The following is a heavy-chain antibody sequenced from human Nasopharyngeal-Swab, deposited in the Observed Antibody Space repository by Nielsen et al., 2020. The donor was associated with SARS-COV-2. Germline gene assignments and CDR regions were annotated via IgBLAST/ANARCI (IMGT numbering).Heavy chain of an antibody. Sequence: GESLKISCAASGFTFSSYAMSWVRQAPGKGLEWVSAISGSGGSKYYADSVKGRFTISRDNSKNTLSLQMNSLRAEETAVYYCAKDDRRGQWLVDYYYGMDVWGQGTTVTVSS. CDR2: ISGSGGSK. D-gene: IGHD6-19*01. CDR1: GFTFSSYA. J-gene: IGHJ6*02. CDR3: AKDDRRGQWLVDYYYGMDV. V-gene: IGHV3-23*01.